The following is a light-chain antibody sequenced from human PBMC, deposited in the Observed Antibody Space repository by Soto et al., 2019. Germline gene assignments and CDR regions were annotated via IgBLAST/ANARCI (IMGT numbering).Light chain of an antibody. Sequence: EVELTQSPATLSLSTGETATLSCRGSQSVDKFLSWYQQRPDQPPRLLIFDSSNRATGVPVRFSGSGSGTDFTLTISRLEAEDFAVYYCQQSSNWPLTFGGGTKVDI. CDR3: QQSSNWPLT. CDR1: QSVDKF. CDR2: DSS. J-gene: IGKJ4*01. V-gene: IGKV3-11*01.